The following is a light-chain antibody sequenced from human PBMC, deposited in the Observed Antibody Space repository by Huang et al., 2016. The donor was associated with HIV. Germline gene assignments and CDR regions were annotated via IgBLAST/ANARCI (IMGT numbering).Light chain of an antibody. Sequence: EIVLTQSPATLSLSPGERATLSCRASQSVSSYLAWYQQKPGQAPRLLIYEASNRATGSPARVSGSGSGTDFTLTISSLEPEDFAIYYCQQRSNWPALTFGGGTKVEIK. CDR2: EAS. CDR1: QSVSSY. CDR3: QQRSNWPALT. J-gene: IGKJ4*01. V-gene: IGKV3-11*01.